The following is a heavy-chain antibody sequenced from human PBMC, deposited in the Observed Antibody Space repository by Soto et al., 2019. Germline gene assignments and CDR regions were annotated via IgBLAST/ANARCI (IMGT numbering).Heavy chain of an antibody. CDR2: VSAYNRNS. CDR3: ARDRQWEPLLY. J-gene: IGHJ4*02. CDR1: GYTFRNYG. D-gene: IGHD1-26*01. V-gene: IGHV1-18*01. Sequence: QVQLVQSGSEVKKPGASVRVTCKASGYTFRNYGISWVREAPGQGLEWMGWVSAYNRNSNNAQKFEDRVIMTADTATSTAYLELRGLRSDDTAIYYCARDRQWEPLLYWGQGTLVTVSS.